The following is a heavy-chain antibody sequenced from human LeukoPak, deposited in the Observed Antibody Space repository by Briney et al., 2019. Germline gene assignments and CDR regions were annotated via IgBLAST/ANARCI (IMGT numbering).Heavy chain of an antibody. V-gene: IGHV3-21*01. CDR1: GFTFSSYS. CDR3: ARGGLTGDPDY. Sequence: GSLRLSCAASGFTFSSYSMNWVRQAPGKGLEWVSSISSSSSYIYYADSVKGRFTISRDNAKNSLYLHMNSLRAEDTAVYYCARGGLTGDPDYWGQGNLVTVSS. J-gene: IGHJ4*02. CDR2: ISSSSSYI. D-gene: IGHD7-27*01.